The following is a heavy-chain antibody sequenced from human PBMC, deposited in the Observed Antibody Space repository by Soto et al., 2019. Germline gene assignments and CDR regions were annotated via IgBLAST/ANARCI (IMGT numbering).Heavy chain of an antibody. J-gene: IGHJ5*02. CDR3: ARENRYNNWFDP. D-gene: IGHD1-20*01. CDR1: GGSVSSGSYY. CDR2: IYYSGST. Sequence: SETLSLTCTVSGGSVSSGSYYWSWIRQPPGKGLEWIGYIYYSGSTNYNPSLKSRVTISVDTSKNQFSLKLSSVTAADTAVHYCARENRYNNWFDPWGQGTLVTVS. V-gene: IGHV4-61*01.